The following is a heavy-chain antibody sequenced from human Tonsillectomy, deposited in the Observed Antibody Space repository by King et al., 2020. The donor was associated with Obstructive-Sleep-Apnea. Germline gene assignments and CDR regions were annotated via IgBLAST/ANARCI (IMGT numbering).Heavy chain of an antibody. J-gene: IGHJ4*02. Sequence: VQLVESGGGLVQPGGSLSLSCAASGFTFNNHWMHWVRQTPGKGLVWVSRINTDGISTTYADSVEGRFTISRDNAKNTLYLQMSSLRAEDTAVYYCARHRRDGYNFDYWGQGTLVTVSS. D-gene: IGHD5-24*01. CDR1: GFTFNNHW. V-gene: IGHV3-74*01. CDR3: ARHRRDGYNFDY. CDR2: INTDGIST.